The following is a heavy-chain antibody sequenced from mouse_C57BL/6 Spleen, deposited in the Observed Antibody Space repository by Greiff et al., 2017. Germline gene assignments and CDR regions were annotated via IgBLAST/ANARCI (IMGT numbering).Heavy chain of an antibody. CDR1: GYTFTSYW. CDR3: ARRGYYNAMDY. V-gene: IGHV1-52*01. Sequence: QVQLKQPGAELVRPGSSVKLSCKASGYTFTSYWMHWVKQRPIQGLEWIGNIDPSDSETHYNQKFKDKATLTVDKSSSTAYMQLSSLTSEDSAVYYCARRGYYNAMDYWGQGTSVTVSS. J-gene: IGHJ4*01. CDR2: IDPSDSET. D-gene: IGHD2-12*01.